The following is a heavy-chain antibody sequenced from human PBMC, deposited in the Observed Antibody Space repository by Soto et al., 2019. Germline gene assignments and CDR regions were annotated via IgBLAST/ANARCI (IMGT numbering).Heavy chain of an antibody. CDR2: TYYRSKWYN. J-gene: IGHJ6*03. Sequence: SQTLSLTCAISGDSVSSNSAAWNWFRQSPSRGLEWLGRTYYRSKWYNDYAVSVKSRITINPDTSKNQFSLQLNSVTPEDTAVYYCARGESLVVVAATPVYYYYMDVWGKGNTVTVS. CDR3: ARGESLVVVAATPVYYYYMDV. D-gene: IGHD2-15*01. V-gene: IGHV6-1*01. CDR1: GDSVSSNSAA.